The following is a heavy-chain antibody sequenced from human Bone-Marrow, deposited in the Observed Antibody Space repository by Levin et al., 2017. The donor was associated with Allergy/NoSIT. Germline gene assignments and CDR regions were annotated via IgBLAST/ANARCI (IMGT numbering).Heavy chain of an antibody. CDR2: ISGSGGTT. CDR3: ARVLGYSYGLSDY. V-gene: IGHV3-23*01. CDR1: GFTFNTYA. Sequence: PGGSLRLSCEASGFTFNTYAMNWVRQAPGKGPEWVSVISGSGGTTYYADSVKGRFTISRDNSKNTVFLQMNSLRVDDTAVYYCARVLGYSYGLSDYLGQGTLVTVSS. J-gene: IGHJ4*02. D-gene: IGHD5-18*01.